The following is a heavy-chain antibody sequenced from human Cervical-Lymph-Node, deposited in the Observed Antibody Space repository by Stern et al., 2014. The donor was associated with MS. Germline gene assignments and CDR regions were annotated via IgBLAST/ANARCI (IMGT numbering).Heavy chain of an antibody. V-gene: IGHV3-30*04. CDR3: ARGVYAAPYYYGMDV. J-gene: IGHJ6*02. Sequence: VQLVESGGGVVQPGRSLRLSCAGSGFIFSTFAMPWVRQAPGKGLEWVAVMSYDGRNKYYADSVKGRFTISRDNPKSTLYLQMNSLRAEDTAVYYCARGVYAAPYYYGMDVWGQGTTVTVSS. D-gene: IGHD2-8*01. CDR2: MSYDGRNK. CDR1: GFIFSTFA.